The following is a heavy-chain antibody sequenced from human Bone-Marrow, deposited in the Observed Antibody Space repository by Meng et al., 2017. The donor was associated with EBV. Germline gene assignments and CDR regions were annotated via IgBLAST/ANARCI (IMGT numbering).Heavy chain of an antibody. Sequence: QARLVQSGAEVRRPGASLKVSCKTSGYHFIVSDIHWVRQAPGQGLEWMGRVNPTTGDSNCAQKFQGRVTMTRDNSINTAYMELASLTSDDTAMFYCAVLLSTPLAFDSWGQGTLVTVSS. D-gene: IGHD5/OR15-5a*01. CDR3: AVLLSTPLAFDS. J-gene: IGHJ4*02. V-gene: IGHV1-2*06. CDR1: GYHFIVSD. CDR2: VNPTTGDS.